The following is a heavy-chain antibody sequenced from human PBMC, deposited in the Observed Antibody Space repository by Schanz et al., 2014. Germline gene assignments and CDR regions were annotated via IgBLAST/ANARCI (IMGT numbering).Heavy chain of an antibody. V-gene: IGHV1-18*01. D-gene: IGHD3-3*01. CDR1: GGTFSSDT. CDR3: ARDLLVSHYDFWSGNDY. Sequence: QVQLVQSGAEVKKPGSSVKVSCKASGGTFSSDTFSWVRQAPGQGLEWMGWISANNGNTNYAQKFQGRVTMTTDTSTSTAYMELRSLRSDDTAVYYCARDLLVSHYDFWSGNDYWGQGTLVTVSS. J-gene: IGHJ4*02. CDR2: ISANNGNT.